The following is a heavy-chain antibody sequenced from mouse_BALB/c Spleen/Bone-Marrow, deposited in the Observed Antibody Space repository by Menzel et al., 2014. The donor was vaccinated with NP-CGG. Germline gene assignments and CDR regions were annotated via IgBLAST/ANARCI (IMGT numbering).Heavy chain of an antibody. CDR1: GYSITSFYS. J-gene: IGHJ3*01. CDR2: INYSGST. D-gene: IGHD2-4*01. CDR3: ARSDYYDWAY. V-gene: IGHV3-1*02. Sequence: EVQLVESGPDLVKPSQSLSLTCTVTGYSITSFYSWHWIRQFPGNKLEWMGYINYSGSTNYNPSLKSRISITRDTSKNQFFLQLNSVTTEDTATYYCARSDYYDWAYWGQGTLVTVSA.